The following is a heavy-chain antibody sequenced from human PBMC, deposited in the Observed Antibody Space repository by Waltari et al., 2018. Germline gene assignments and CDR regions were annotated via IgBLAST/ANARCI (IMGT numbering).Heavy chain of an antibody. Sequence: EVQLVESGGGLVQPGGSLRLSCTASGFTFVTYWMGWVRQAPGKGLQWVAYIKEDGTEESYLDSLKGRFTISRDDAKNSLHLQMNSLRVEDTAIYYCARVSKGIHFDYWGQGTLVTVSS. CDR3: ARVSKGIHFDY. J-gene: IGHJ4*02. CDR1: GFTFVTYW. CDR2: IKEDGTEE. V-gene: IGHV3-7*04.